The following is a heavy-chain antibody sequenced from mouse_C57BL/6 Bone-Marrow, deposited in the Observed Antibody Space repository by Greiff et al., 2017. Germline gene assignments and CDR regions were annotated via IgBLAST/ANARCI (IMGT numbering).Heavy chain of an antibody. CDR3: ANGNGCGRGFAY. J-gene: IGHJ3*01. CDR1: GYTFTSYG. V-gene: IGHV1-81*01. D-gene: IGHD2-2*01. Sequence: QVQLQQSGAELARPGASVKLSCKASGYTFTSYGISWVKQRTGQGLEWIGEIYPRSGNTYYNEKFKGKATLTADKSSSTAYMELSSLTSEDSAVYFCANGNGCGRGFAYWGQGALVTVSA. CDR2: IYPRSGNT.